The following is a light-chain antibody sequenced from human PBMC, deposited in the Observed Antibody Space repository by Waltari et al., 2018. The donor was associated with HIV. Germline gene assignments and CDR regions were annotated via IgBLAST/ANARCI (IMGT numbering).Light chain of an antibody. Sequence: QSVLTQPPSVSGAPGQRVTISCTGNTSNIGAGYDVNWYQQLPGTAPKLLSYGDANRPSGVPDRFSGSTSGTSASLAITGLRAEDECDYYCQSYDRSLSGVIFGGGTKLTVL. CDR3: QSYDRSLSGVI. CDR2: GDA. V-gene: IGLV1-40*01. CDR1: TSNIGAGYD. J-gene: IGLJ2*01.